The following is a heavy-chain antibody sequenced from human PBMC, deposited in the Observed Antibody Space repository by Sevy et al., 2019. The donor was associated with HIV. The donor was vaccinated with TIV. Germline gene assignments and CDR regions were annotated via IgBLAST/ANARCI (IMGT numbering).Heavy chain of an antibody. D-gene: IGHD2-21*01. CDR3: AGHGCLVDRGFDF. Sequence: SETLSLTCSVSGGPISRNSYDWGWIRQPPGKGLEWSGSIFFSGNTYYATSLRSRVTISVVTSKNQFSLNLSSVTDADTAVYYCAGHGCLVDRGFDFWGQGTLVTVSS. CDR2: IFFSGNT. J-gene: IGHJ4*02. V-gene: IGHV4-39*01. CDR1: GGPISRNSYD.